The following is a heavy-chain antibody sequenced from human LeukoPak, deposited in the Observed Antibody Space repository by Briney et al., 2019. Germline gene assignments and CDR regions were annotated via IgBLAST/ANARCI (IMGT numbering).Heavy chain of an antibody. CDR3: ARARDYYGSGSYYNFDY. CDR2: IYYSGST. Sequence: SETLPLTCTVSGGSISSGGYYWSWIRQHPGKGLEWIGYIYYSGSTYYNPSLKSRVTISVDTSKNQFSLKLSSVTAADTAVYYCARARDYYGSGSYYNFDYWGQGTLVTVSS. V-gene: IGHV4-31*03. J-gene: IGHJ4*02. D-gene: IGHD3-10*01. CDR1: GGSISSGGYY.